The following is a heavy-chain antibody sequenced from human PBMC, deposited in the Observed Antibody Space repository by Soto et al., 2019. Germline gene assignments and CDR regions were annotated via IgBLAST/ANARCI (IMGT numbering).Heavy chain of an antibody. CDR3: AASCAACGGCNYYGMDV. CDR1: GDSISRGGYD. V-gene: IGHV4-31*03. CDR2: IYYSGST. J-gene: IGHJ6*02. Sequence: QVQLQESRPGLVKPSQTLALTCTVSGDSISRGGYDWSWIRQHPVTGLEGIGDIYYSGSTYYNPSLKRRVTISVDTSKNQFSLKLSSETAADTAVYYCAASCAACGGCNYYGMDVWGQGTTVTVSS. D-gene: IGHD6-19*01.